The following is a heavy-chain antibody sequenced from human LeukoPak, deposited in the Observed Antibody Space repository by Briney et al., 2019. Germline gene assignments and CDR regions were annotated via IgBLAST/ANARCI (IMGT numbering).Heavy chain of an antibody. CDR2: IYYSGST. D-gene: IGHD5-12*01. CDR3: ARDRGYSGYDPNWFDP. CDR1: GGPSSRYC. V-gene: IGHV4-59*01. Sequence: CPVCGGPSSRYCWSWIRQQPGKGLEWIGYIYYSGSTNYNPSLKSRVTISVDTSKDQFTLKPSSVTAADTAVYYCARDRGYSGYDPNWFDPWGQGTLVTVSS. J-gene: IGHJ5*02.